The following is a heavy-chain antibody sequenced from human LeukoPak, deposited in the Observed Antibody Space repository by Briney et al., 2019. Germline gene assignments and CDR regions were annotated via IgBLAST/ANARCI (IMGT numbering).Heavy chain of an antibody. CDR2: VYSTGTP. J-gene: IGHJ6*03. V-gene: IGHV4-61*02. CDR3: ARETSQKGAHYMDV. Sequence: SETLSLTCSVSGDSISRRSSYWTWIRQPAGRGLEWIGRVYSTGTPNYNPSLKSRVTMSVDTSKNQFSLKLTSVTAADTAVYYCARETSQKGAHYMDVWGKGTTVTISS. CDR1: GDSISRRSSY. D-gene: IGHD3-16*01.